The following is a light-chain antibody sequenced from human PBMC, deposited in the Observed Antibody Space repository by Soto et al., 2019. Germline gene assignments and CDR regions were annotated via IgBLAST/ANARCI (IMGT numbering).Light chain of an antibody. Sequence: QSALTQPASVSGSPGQSITISCTGTSSDVGDYNYVSWYQQHPGKAPKLMIYDVSDRPSGVSNRFSGSKSGNTASLTISGLQAEDEADYYCSSYTSSSTPYVFGTRTKLTVL. CDR2: DVS. CDR3: SSYTSSSTPYV. V-gene: IGLV2-14*03. CDR1: SSDVGDYNY. J-gene: IGLJ1*01.